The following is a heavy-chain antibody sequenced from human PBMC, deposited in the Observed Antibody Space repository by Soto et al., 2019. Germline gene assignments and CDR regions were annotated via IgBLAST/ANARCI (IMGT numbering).Heavy chain of an antibody. V-gene: IGHV1-58*01. CDR1: GFTFTSSA. J-gene: IGHJ4*02. CDR3: AKLPMSVGATTSAVDY. D-gene: IGHD1-26*01. CDR2: IVVGSGNT. Sequence: ASVKVSCKASGFTFTSSAVQWVRQARGQRLEWIGWIVVGSGNTNYAQKFQDRVTITRDISTSTAYVELSSLRSEDTAVYYCAKLPMSVGATTSAVDYWGQGTLVTVSS.